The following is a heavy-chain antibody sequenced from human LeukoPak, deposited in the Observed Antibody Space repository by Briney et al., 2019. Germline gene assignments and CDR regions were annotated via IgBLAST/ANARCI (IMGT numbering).Heavy chain of an antibody. CDR2: INHSGST. D-gene: IGHD6-13*01. J-gene: IGHJ4*02. Sequence: PSETLSLTCAVYGGSFSGYYGSWIRQPPGKGLEWIGEINHSGSTNYNPSLKSRVTISVDTSKNQFSLKLSSVTAADTAVYYCARMGYSSSWSPADYWGQGTLVTVSS. CDR3: ARMGYSSSWSPADY. CDR1: GGSFSGYY. V-gene: IGHV4-34*01.